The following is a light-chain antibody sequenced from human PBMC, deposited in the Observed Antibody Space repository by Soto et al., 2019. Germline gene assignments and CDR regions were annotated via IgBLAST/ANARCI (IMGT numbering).Light chain of an antibody. CDR1: SSNFGAGYD. J-gene: IGLJ3*02. CDR3: QSYDSSLGDGV. CDR2: ENS. V-gene: IGLV1-40*01. Sequence: QSVLTQPPSVSGAPGQRVTISCTGSSSNFGAGYDVHWYQHLPGTAPKLLIYENSNRPSGVPDRFSGSSSGTSASLAITGLQDEDEADYYCQSYDSSLGDGVFGGGTKLTVL.